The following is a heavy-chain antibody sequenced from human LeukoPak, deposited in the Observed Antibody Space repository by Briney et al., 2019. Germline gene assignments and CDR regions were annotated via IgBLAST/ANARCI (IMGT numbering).Heavy chain of an antibody. CDR1: GGSISSYY. J-gene: IGHJ3*02. CDR3: ALERGTVTTDAFDI. Sequence: SETLSLTCTVSGGSISSYYWSWIRQPPGKGLEWIGRIYTSGSTNYNPSLKSRVTMSVDTSKNQFSLKLSSVTAADTAVYYCALERGTVTTDAFDIWGQGTMVTVSS. V-gene: IGHV4-4*07. D-gene: IGHD4-17*01. CDR2: IYTSGST.